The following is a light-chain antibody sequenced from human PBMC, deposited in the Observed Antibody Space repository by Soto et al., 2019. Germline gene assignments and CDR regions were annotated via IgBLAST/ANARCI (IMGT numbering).Light chain of an antibody. CDR1: QSVSNN. J-gene: IGKJ4*01. V-gene: IGKV3-15*01. CDR2: AAS. Sequence: EIVITQSQAALCVSTGERATLSCRASQSVSNNLAWYQQKPGQAPRLLIYAASTRATGIPARFSGSGSGTEFTLTISSLQSEDFAVYYCQQYNNWPLTFGGGTKVDI. CDR3: QQYNNWPLT.